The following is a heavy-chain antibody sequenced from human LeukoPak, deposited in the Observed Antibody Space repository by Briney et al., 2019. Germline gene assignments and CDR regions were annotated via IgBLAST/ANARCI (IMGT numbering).Heavy chain of an antibody. CDR2: IIPILGIA. Sequence: GSSVKVSCKSSGGTFSSYAISWVRQAPGQGLEWMGRIIPILGIANYAQKFQGRVTITADKSTSTAYMELSSLRSEDTAVYYCARDRDSYSSSWYLNWGQGTLVTVSS. CDR3: ARDRDSYSSSWYLN. CDR1: GGTFSSYA. D-gene: IGHD6-13*01. V-gene: IGHV1-69*04. J-gene: IGHJ4*02.